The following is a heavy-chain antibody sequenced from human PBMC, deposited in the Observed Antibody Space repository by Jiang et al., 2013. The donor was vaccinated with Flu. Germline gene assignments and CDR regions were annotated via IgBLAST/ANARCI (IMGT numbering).Heavy chain of an antibody. CDR1: GYTFTSYA. D-gene: IGHD4-17*01. CDR2: INAGNGNT. CDR3: ARGYPTTVTAKGWFDP. V-gene: IGHV1-3*01. J-gene: IGHJ5*02. Sequence: GAEVKKPGASVKVSCKASGYTFTSYAMHWVRQAPGQRLEWMGWINAGNGNTKYSQKFQGRVTITRDTSASTAYMELSSLRSEDTAVYYCARGYPTTVTAKGWFDPWGQGTLVTVSS.